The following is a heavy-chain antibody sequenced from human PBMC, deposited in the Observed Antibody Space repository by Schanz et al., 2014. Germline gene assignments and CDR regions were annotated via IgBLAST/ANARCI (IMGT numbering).Heavy chain of an antibody. Sequence: VQLVESGGGVVQPGRSLRLSCAASGFTFSSYSMNWVRQAPGKGLEWVSYISSSSSTRYYADSVKGRFTISRDNAKNSLFLQMNSLRAEDTAVYYCAKDAENTAMITDYFDYWGQGALXTVSS. CDR2: ISSSSSTR. J-gene: IGHJ4*02. D-gene: IGHD5-18*01. CDR3: AKDAENTAMITDYFDY. CDR1: GFTFSSYS. V-gene: IGHV3-48*01.